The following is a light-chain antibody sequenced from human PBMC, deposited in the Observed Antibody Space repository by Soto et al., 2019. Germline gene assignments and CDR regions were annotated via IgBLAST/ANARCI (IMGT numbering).Light chain of an antibody. CDR1: QSVSRY. J-gene: IGKJ4*01. V-gene: IGKV3-11*01. CDR3: QQRSNWFLT. Sequence: EIVLTQSPATLSLSPGERAILSCRASQSVSRYLAWYQQKPGQAPRLLIYDASNRATGIPARFSGSGSGTDFTLTISSLEPEDFAVYYCQQRSNWFLTSGGGTKVEIK. CDR2: DAS.